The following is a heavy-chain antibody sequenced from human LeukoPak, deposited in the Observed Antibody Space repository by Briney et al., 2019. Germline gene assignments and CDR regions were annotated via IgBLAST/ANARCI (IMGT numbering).Heavy chain of an antibody. D-gene: IGHD3-10*01. J-gene: IGHJ4*02. CDR2: ISYDGSNK. Sequence: GGSLRLSCAASGFTFSTYGMHWVRQAPGKGLEWVAVISYDGSNKYYPDSVKGRFTISRDNSKNTLYLQMNSLRAEDTAVYYCAKVELLWFGELLSPFDYWGQGTLVTVSS. V-gene: IGHV3-30*18. CDR1: GFTFSTYG. CDR3: AKVELLWFGELLSPFDY.